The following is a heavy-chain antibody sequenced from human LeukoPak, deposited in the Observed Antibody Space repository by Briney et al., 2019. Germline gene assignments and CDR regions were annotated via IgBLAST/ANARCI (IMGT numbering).Heavy chain of an antibody. Sequence: GGSLRLSCADSGFTFSSYSMNWVRQAPGKGLEWVSSISSSSSYIYYADSVKGRFTISRDNAKNSLYLQMNSLRAEDTAVYYCARDPRAYYYGSGSYEPSDYWGQGTLVTVSS. CDR1: GFTFSSYS. CDR2: ISSSSSYI. D-gene: IGHD3-10*01. J-gene: IGHJ4*02. CDR3: ARDPRAYYYGSGSYEPSDY. V-gene: IGHV3-21*01.